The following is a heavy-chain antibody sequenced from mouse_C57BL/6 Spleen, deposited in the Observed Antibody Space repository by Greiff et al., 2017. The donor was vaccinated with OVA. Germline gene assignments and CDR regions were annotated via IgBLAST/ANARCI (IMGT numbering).Heavy chain of an antibody. J-gene: IGHJ3*01. CDR3: AAYYYGSPGAY. V-gene: IGHV1-26*01. Sequence: EVQLQQSGPELVKPGASVKISCKASGYTFTDYYMNWVKQSHGKSLEWIGDINPNNGGTSYNQKFKGKATLTVDKSSSTAYMELRSLTSEDSAVYYCAAYYYGSPGAYWGQGTLVTVSA. D-gene: IGHD1-1*01. CDR1: GYTFTDYY. CDR2: INPNNGGT.